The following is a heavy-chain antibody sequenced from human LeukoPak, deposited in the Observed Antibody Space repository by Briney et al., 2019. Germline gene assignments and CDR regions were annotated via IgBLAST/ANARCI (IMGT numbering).Heavy chain of an antibody. V-gene: IGHV4-59*01. Sequence: SETLSLTCTVSGGSISSYYWSWIRQPPGKGLEWIGYIYYSGSTNYNPSLKSPVTISVDTSKNQFSLKLSSVTAADMAVYYCARSRYYDSSGYQVWGHWGQGTLVTVSS. J-gene: IGHJ1*01. CDR1: GGSISSYY. D-gene: IGHD3-22*01. CDR3: ARSRYYDSSGYQVWGH. CDR2: IYYSGST.